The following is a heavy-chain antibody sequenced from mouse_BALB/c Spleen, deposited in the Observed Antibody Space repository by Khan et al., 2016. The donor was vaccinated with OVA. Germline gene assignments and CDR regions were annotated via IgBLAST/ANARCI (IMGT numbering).Heavy chain of an antibody. V-gene: IGHV3-1*02. D-gene: IGHD1-2*01. CDR1: GYSITSGYG. CDR2: INYSGST. J-gene: IGHJ2*01. CDR3: ARTARIKY. Sequence: EVQLQESGPCLVKPSQSLSLTCTVTGYSITSGYGWNWIRQFPGNKLEWMGYINYSGSTNYNPSLKSRISITRDTSKNQFFLQLNSVTTEDTATYYCARTARIKYWGQGTTLTVSS.